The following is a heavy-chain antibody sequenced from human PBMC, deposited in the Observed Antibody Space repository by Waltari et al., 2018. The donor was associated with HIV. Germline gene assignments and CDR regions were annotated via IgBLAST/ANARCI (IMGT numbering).Heavy chain of an antibody. CDR1: GYTLTELS. Sequence: QVQLVQSGAEVKKPGASVNVPCQVSGYTLTELSMYWVRQDPGKGLEWMVGFDPEDGETIYAQKFQGSVTMTEDTSTDTSYMELSSLTSEDTAVYYCATDLGGSDYWGQGTLVTVSS. CDR3: ATDLGGSDY. D-gene: IGHD2-15*01. V-gene: IGHV1-24*01. CDR2: FDPEDGET. J-gene: IGHJ4*02.